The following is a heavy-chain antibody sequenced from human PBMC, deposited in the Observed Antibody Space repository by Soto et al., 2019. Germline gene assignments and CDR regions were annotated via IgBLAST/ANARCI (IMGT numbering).Heavy chain of an antibody. D-gene: IGHD6-6*01. CDR2: IYYSGST. J-gene: IGHJ4*02. Sequence: SETLSLTCTVSGGSISSYYWSWIRQPPGKGLEWIGYIYYSGSTNYNPSLKSRVTISVDTSKNQFSLKLSSVTAADTAVYYCARDRYSSSPTALDYWGQGTLVTVSS. V-gene: IGHV4-59*01. CDR1: GGSISSYY. CDR3: ARDRYSSSPTALDY.